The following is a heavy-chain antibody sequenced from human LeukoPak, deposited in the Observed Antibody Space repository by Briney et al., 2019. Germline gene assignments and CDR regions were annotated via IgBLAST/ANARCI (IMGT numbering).Heavy chain of an antibody. CDR2: LNWNGGST. D-gene: IGHD5-18*01. CDR1: GFTFDDYV. V-gene: IGHV3-20*04. J-gene: IGHJ4*02. Sequence: GGALRLSCAASGFTFDDYVLSRGPQALRKGLWWAYVLNWNGGSTDSADSLRGGSTISRDNTKKSLYPQMNSLRAEDTALYYCAGDNVDTAMVTRFFPPDYWGQGTLVTVSS. CDR3: AGDNVDTAMVTRFFPPDY.